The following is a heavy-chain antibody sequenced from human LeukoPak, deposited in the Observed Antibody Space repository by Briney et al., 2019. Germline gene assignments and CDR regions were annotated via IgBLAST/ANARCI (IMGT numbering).Heavy chain of an antibody. CDR3: ARDTQEGLFDY. D-gene: IGHD3-3*01. CDR2: IIPIFGTA. Sequence: ASVKVSCKASGGTFSSHAISWVRQAPGQGLEWMGGIIPIFGTANYAQKFQGRVTITTDESTSTAYMELSSLRSEDTAVYYCARDTQEGLFDYWGQGTLVTVSS. V-gene: IGHV1-69*05. J-gene: IGHJ4*02. CDR1: GGTFSSHA.